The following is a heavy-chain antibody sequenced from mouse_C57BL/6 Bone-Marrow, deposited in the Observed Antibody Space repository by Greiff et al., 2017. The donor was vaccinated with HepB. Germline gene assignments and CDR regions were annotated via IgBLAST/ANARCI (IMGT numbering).Heavy chain of an antibody. V-gene: IGHV2-2*01. J-gene: IGHJ4*01. D-gene: IGHD1-1*01. CDR2: IWSGGST. CDR3: ARNYGSSYESYAMDY. CDR1: GFSLTSYG. Sequence: VQLKESGPGLVQPSQSLSITCTVSGFSLTSYGVHWVRQSPGKGLEWLGVIWSGGSTDYNAAFISRLSISKDNSKSQVFFKMNSLQADDKAIYYCARNYGSSYESYAMDYWGQGTSVTVSS.